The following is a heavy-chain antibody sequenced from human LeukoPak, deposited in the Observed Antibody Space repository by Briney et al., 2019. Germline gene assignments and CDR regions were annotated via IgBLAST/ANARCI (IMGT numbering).Heavy chain of an antibody. D-gene: IGHD1-26*01. CDR3: VKVSGSHDFDY. CDR2: ISSNGGST. CDR1: GFTFSSYA. V-gene: IGHV3-64D*06. Sequence: PGGSLRLSCSASGFTFSSYAMRWVRQAPGKGLEYVSAISSNGGSTYYADSVKGRFTISRDNSKNTLYLQMSSLRAEDTAVYYCVKVSGSHDFDYWGQGTLVTVSS. J-gene: IGHJ4*02.